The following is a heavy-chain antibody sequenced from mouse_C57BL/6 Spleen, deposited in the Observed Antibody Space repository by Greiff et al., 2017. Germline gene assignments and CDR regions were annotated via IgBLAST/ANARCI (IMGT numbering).Heavy chain of an antibody. CDR2: ILPGSGST. J-gene: IGHJ3*01. D-gene: IGHD2-3*01. Sequence: QVQLQQSGAELMKPGASVKLSCKATGYTFTGYWIEWVKQRPGHGLEWIGEILPGSGSTNYNEKFKGKATFTADTSSNTAYMQLNSRTTEDYAIYSCAGRGGWLTFAYWGQGTLVTVSA. CDR1: GYTFTGYW. CDR3: AGRGGWLTFAY. V-gene: IGHV1-9*01.